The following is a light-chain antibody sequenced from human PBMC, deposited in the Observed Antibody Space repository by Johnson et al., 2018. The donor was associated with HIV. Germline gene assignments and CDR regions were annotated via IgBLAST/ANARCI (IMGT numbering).Light chain of an antibody. J-gene: IGLJ1*01. Sequence: HSVLTQPPSVSAAPGQKVTISCSGSSSNIGNNYVSWYQQLPGTAPKLLIYENNKRPSGIPDRFSGSKSGTSATLGIAGLQTGDEADYFCGTWDNSLNVYVFGTATKVTVL. CDR2: ENN. V-gene: IGLV1-51*02. CDR1: SSNIGNNY. CDR3: GTWDNSLNVYV.